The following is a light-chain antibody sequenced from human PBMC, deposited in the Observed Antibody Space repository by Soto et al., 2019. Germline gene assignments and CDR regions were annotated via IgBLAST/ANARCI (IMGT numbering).Light chain of an antibody. CDR2: AAY. CDR3: QQRSYWRAT. J-gene: IGKJ5*01. V-gene: IGKV3D-20*02. CDR1: QSFTSTY. Sequence: ELVLTQSPGTLSLSTGARATLSCRASQSFTSTYLAWYQQGPGQAPRLIIYAAYSRATGIPDRFSGSGSGTDLTLTITRLEPEDGAVYYCQQRSYWRATFCQGTRLEIK.